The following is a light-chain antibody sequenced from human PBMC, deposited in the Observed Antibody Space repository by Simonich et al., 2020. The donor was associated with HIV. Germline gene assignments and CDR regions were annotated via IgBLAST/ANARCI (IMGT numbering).Light chain of an antibody. V-gene: IGLV1-40*01. Sequence: QSVLTQPPSVSGAPGQRVTISCTGSSSNIGAGYDVHWYQQLPGTAPKLLIDDNNNRPSGVPDRFSGSKSGTSASLAITGLQAEDEADYYCQSYDSSLSASVVFGGGTKLTVL. CDR1: SSNIGAGYD. CDR3: QSYDSSLSASVV. CDR2: DNN. J-gene: IGLJ2*01.